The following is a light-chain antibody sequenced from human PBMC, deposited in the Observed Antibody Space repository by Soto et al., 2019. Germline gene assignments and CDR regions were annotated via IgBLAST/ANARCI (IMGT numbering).Light chain of an antibody. Sequence: QSVLTQPPSVSGSPGQSVTISLPGTSSDVGSYSRVSWYQQPPGTAPKLMIYEVSYRPSGVPDRFSGSKSGKTASLTISGLQAEDEADYYCSSYTSSSTYVFGNGTKVTVL. CDR2: EVS. CDR3: SSYTSSSTYV. J-gene: IGLJ1*01. CDR1: SSDVGSYSR. V-gene: IGLV2-18*02.